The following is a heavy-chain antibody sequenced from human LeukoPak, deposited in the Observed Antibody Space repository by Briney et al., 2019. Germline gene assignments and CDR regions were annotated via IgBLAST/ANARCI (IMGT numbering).Heavy chain of an antibody. Sequence: SETLSLTCTVSGGSISSSSYYWGWIRQPPGKGLEWIGSIYYSGSTYYNPSLKSRVTISVDTSKNQFSLKLSSVTAADTAVYYCARQFESYYDSSGPCDYWGQGTLVTVSS. D-gene: IGHD3-22*01. J-gene: IGHJ4*02. CDR3: ARQFESYYDSSGPCDY. V-gene: IGHV4-39*01. CDR1: GGSISSSSYY. CDR2: IYYSGST.